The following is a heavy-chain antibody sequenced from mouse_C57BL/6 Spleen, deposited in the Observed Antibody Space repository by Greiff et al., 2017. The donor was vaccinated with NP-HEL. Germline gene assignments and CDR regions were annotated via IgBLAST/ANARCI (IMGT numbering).Heavy chain of an antibody. J-gene: IGHJ3*01. D-gene: IGHD2-5*01. CDR3: GYSNYDEGDFFAY. V-gene: IGHV1-26*01. Sequence: EVQLQQSGPELVKPGASVKISCKASGYTFTDYYMNWVKQSHGKSLEWIGDINPNNGGTSYNQKFKGKATLTVDKSSSTAYMELRSLTSEDSAVYYCGYSNYDEGDFFAYWGQGTLVTVSA. CDR2: INPNNGGT. CDR1: GYTFTDYY.